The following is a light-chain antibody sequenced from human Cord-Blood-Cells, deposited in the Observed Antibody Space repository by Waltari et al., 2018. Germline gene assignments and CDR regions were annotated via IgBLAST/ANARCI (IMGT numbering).Light chain of an antibody. Sequence: EIVMTQSPATLSVSPGERATLSCRASQSVSSNLAWYQQKPVQAPRLLIYGASTSATGIPARFSGSGSGTEFTLTISSLQSEDFAVYYCQQYNNWWTFGQGTKVEIK. V-gene: IGKV3-15*01. CDR2: GAS. CDR3: QQYNNWWT. J-gene: IGKJ1*01. CDR1: QSVSSN.